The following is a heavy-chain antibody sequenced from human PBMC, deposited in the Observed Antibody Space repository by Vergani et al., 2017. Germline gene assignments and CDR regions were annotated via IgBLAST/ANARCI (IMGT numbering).Heavy chain of an antibody. V-gene: IGHV3-7*01. CDR2: IKQDGSEK. Sequence: EVQLLESGGGLVQPGGSLRLSCAASGFTFSSYWMSWVRQAPGKGLEWVANIKQDGSEKYYVDSVKGRFTISRDNAKNSLYLQMNSLRAEDTAVYYCARDHAFRYFFVVDEGGANYYMDVWGKGTTVTVSS. J-gene: IGHJ6*03. CDR3: ARDHAFRYFFVVDEGGANYYMDV. CDR1: GFTFSSYW. D-gene: IGHD2-21*01.